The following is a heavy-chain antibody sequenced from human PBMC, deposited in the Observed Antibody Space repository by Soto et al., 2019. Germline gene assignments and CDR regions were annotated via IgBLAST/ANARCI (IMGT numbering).Heavy chain of an antibody. CDR3: AKDHQCLVPGRTPNWFDP. Sequence: GGSLRLSCAASGFTFSSYAMSWVRQAPGKGLEWVSAISGSGGSTYYADSVKGRFTISRDNSKNTLYLQMNSLRAEDTAVYYCAKDHQCLVPGRTPNWFDPCGQGTLGTVST. V-gene: IGHV3-23*01. J-gene: IGHJ5*02. D-gene: IGHD6-19*01. CDR2: ISGSGGST. CDR1: GFTFSSYA.